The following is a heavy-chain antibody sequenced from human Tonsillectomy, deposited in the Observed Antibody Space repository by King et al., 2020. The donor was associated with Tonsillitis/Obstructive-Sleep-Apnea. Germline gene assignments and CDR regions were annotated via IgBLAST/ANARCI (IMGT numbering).Heavy chain of an antibody. J-gene: IGHJ3*02. CDR1: GFTFSSYS. CDR2: ISSSSSYI. CDR3: ARDIVVVPAAIPNLFDAFDI. D-gene: IGHD2-2*02. Sequence: VQLVESGGGLVKPGGSLRLSCAASGFTFSSYSMNWVRQAPGKGLEWVASISSSSSYIYYADSVKGRFTISRDNAKNSLYQQMNSLRAEDTAVYYCARDIVVVPAAIPNLFDAFDIWGQGTMVTVSS. V-gene: IGHV3-21*01.